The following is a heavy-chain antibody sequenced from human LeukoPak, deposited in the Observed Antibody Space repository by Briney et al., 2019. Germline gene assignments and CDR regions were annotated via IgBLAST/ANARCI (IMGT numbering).Heavy chain of an antibody. CDR3: AAQAVIVGATTG. CDR1: GFTVSSNY. J-gene: IGHJ4*02. Sequence: GGSLRLSCAAPGFTVSSNYMRWGRQAPGKGLEWVSVIYSGGSTYYADSVKGRFTVSRDNSKNTLYLQMNSLRAEDTAVYYCAAQAVIVGATTGWGQGTLVTVSS. D-gene: IGHD1-26*01. CDR2: IYSGGST. V-gene: IGHV3-66*01.